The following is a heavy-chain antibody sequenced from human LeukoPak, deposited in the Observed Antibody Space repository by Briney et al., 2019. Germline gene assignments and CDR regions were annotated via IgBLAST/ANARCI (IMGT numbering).Heavy chain of an antibody. V-gene: IGHV3-66*02. Sequence: GGSLRLSCAASGFTVSSNYMSWVRQAPGKGLEWVSVIYRGGSTYYADSVKGRFTISRDNSKNTLYLQMNSLRAEDTAVYYCARERKYSSSSDFDYWGQGTLVTVSS. CDR1: GFTVSSNY. D-gene: IGHD6-6*01. J-gene: IGHJ4*02. CDR3: ARERKYSSSSDFDY. CDR2: IYRGGST.